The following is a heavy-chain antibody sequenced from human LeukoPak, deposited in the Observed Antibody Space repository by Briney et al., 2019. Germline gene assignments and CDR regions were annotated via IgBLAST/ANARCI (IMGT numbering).Heavy chain of an antibody. Sequence: PGGSLRLSCAASGFTFDDYAMHWVRQAPGKGLEWVSLISWDGGSTYYVDSVKGRFTISRDNSKNSLYLQMNSLRAEDTALYYCAKDISAVDVPADPGYSSSCLGYWGQGTLVTVSS. CDR3: AKDISAVDVPADPGYSSSCLGY. D-gene: IGHD6-13*01. CDR2: ISWDGGST. CDR1: GFTFDDYA. V-gene: IGHV3-43D*03. J-gene: IGHJ4*02.